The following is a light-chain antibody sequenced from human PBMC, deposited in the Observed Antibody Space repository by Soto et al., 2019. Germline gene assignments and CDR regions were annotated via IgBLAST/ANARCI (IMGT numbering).Light chain of an antibody. Sequence: EIVLTQSPGTLSLSPGERATLSCRASQSVRNNFLAWYLQKPGQAPRLLIYGASFRPTGIPDRFSGSGSGTDFTLTISRLEPEDFAVYYCQQYGSFPRTFGQGTKVEIK. V-gene: IGKV3-20*01. CDR1: QSVRNNF. J-gene: IGKJ1*01. CDR3: QQYGSFPRT. CDR2: GAS.